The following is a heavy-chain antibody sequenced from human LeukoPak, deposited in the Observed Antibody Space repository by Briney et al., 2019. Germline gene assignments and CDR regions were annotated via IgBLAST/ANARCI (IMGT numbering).Heavy chain of an antibody. CDR3: ARKGDYYDSSGLDY. CDR1: GGAFSSYA. CDR2: IIPILGIA. J-gene: IGHJ4*02. D-gene: IGHD3-22*01. Sequence: SVKVSCKASGGAFSSYAISWVRQAPGQGLEWMGRIIPILGIANYAQKFQGRVTITADKSTSTAYMELSSLRSEDTAVYYCARKGDYYDSSGLDYWGQGTLVTVSS. V-gene: IGHV1-69*04.